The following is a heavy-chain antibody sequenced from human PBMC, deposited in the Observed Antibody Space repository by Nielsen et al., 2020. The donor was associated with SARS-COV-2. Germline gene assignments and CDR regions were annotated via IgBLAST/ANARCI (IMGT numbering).Heavy chain of an antibody. V-gene: IGHV3-30-3*01. CDR2: ISYDGSNK. CDR1: GFTFSSYA. D-gene: IGHD3-10*01. CDR3: ARVSGSSPQFDYYYYGMDV. Sequence: GGSLRLSCAASGFTFSSYAMHWVRQAPGKGLEWVAVISYDGSNKYYADSVKGRFTIFRDNSKNTLYLQMNSLRAEDTAVYYCARVSGSSPQFDYYYYGMDVWGQGTTVTVSS. J-gene: IGHJ6*02.